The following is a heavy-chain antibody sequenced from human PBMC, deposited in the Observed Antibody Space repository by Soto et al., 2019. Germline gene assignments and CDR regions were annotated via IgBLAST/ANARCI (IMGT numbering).Heavy chain of an antibody. V-gene: IGHV3-23*01. Sequence: GGSLRLSCAASGFTFSSYAMSWVRQAPGKGLEWVSAISGSGGSTYYADSVKGRFTISRDNSKNTLYLQMNSLRAEDTAVYYCAKDTRGYSGYDQYYYGMEVWGQGTTVTVSS. CDR3: AKDTRGYSGYDQYYYGMEV. J-gene: IGHJ6*02. CDR1: GFTFSSYA. CDR2: ISGSGGST. D-gene: IGHD5-12*01.